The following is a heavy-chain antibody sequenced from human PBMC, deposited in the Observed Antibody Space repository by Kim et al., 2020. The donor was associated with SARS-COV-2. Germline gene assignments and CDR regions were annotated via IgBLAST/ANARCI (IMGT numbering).Heavy chain of an antibody. CDR3: ARGTIFGVDEPGFDY. Sequence: GGSLRLSCAASGFTFSSYGMHWVRQSPGKGLEWVAVIWYDGSNKYYADSVKGRFTISRDNSKNTLYLQMNSLRAEDTAVYYCARGTIFGVDEPGFDYWGQGTLVTVSS. CDR1: GFTFSSYG. D-gene: IGHD3-3*01. J-gene: IGHJ4*02. V-gene: IGHV3-33*01. CDR2: IWYDGSNK.